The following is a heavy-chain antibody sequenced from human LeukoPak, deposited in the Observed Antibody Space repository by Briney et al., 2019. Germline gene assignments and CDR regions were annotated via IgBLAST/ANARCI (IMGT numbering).Heavy chain of an antibody. CDR3: ARVARDSSGYYYFDY. Sequence: RGPLRLSCAASGFTLSSYYMHWVRQATGRGLEWVSAIGTAGDTYYPGSVKGRFTISRENAKNSLYLQMNSLRAGDTAVYYCARVARDSSGYYYFDYWGQGTLVTVSS. D-gene: IGHD3-22*01. V-gene: IGHV3-13*01. CDR2: IGTAGDT. J-gene: IGHJ4*02. CDR1: GFTLSSYY.